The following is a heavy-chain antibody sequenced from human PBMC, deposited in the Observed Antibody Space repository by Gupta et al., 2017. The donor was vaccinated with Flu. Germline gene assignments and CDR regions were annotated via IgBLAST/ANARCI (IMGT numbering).Heavy chain of an antibody. D-gene: IGHD2-15*01. CDR1: GCSISSYY. J-gene: IGHJ3*02. CDR3: ARESYCSGGSCYPDAFDI. CDR2: IYTSGST. Sequence: QVQLQESGPGLVKPSETLSLTCTVSGCSISSYYWSWIRQPAGKGLEWIGRIYTSGSTNYNPSLKSRVTMSVDTSKNQCSLKLSSVTAADTAVYYCARESYCSGGSCYPDAFDIWGQGTMVTVSS. V-gene: IGHV4-4*07.